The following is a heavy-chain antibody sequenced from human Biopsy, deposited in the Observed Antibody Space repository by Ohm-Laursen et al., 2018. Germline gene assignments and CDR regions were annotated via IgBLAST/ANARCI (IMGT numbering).Heavy chain of an antibody. Sequence: DSVKVSCKASGYFFSSYGLNWVRQAPGQGLEWMGRISGYNGNTNYAQKFQGRVTMTIDSSASTAYLELRSLRSDDTAFYYCVRGTGSQYFDYWGQGTLVTVSS. CDR1: GYFFSSYG. D-gene: IGHD1-26*01. CDR3: VRGTGSQYFDY. J-gene: IGHJ4*02. CDR2: ISGYNGNT. V-gene: IGHV1-18*01.